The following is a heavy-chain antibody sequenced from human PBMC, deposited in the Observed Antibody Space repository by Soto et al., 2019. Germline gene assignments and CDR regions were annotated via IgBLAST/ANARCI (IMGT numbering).Heavy chain of an antibody. Sequence: GESLKISCKGSGYTFTTYWINWVRQMPGKGLEWMGRIDPSDSYTKYSPSFQGHVITSADKSISTAYLHWSSLKASDTAIYYCARRFDSSSTYGMDVWGQGTTVTVSS. D-gene: IGHD6-13*01. V-gene: IGHV5-10-1*01. CDR1: GYTFTTYW. CDR3: ARRFDSSSTYGMDV. J-gene: IGHJ6*02. CDR2: IDPSDSYT.